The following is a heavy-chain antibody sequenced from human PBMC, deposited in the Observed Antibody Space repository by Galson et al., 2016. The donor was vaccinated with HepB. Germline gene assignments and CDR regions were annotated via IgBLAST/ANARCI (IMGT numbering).Heavy chain of an antibody. CDR1: GFTFSSYP. D-gene: IGHD3-3*01. Sequence: SLRLSCAASGFTFSSYPMSWVRQAPGKGLEWVSGISGSGGSTYYADSVKGRFTISRDNSKNTLYLQMNSLRAEDTAVYYCAKEGTIFGMIPYGVDVWGQGTTVTVSS. V-gene: IGHV3-23*01. CDR2: ISGSGGST. CDR3: AKEGTIFGMIPYGVDV. J-gene: IGHJ6*02.